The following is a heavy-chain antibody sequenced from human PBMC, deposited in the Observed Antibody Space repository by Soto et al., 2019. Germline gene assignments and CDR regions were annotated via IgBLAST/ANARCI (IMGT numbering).Heavy chain of an antibody. Sequence: SQTLSRTCAISGDSVSNNSATWNWIRQSQSRSLEWLGRTYYRSKWDSDYAASVKSRITINPDTSKNQFSLQLNSVTPEDTAVNFCARNHASGTTFYGSWGQGALVPLSS. CDR2: TYYRSKWDS. D-gene: IGHD1-1*01. J-gene: IGHJ1*01. CDR3: ARNHASGTTFYGS. CDR1: GDSVSNNSAT. V-gene: IGHV6-1*01.